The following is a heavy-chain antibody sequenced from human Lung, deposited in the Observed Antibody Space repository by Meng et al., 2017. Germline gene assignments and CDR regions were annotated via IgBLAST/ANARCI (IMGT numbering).Heavy chain of an antibody. CDR1: GGFFSDDY. CDR3: ARGPTTMAHDFDY. V-gene: IGHV4-34*01. D-gene: IGHD4-11*01. Sequence: QAQVQRGVAGLSKALETLSLYGVVSGGFFSDDYLSWIRQPTGKGLEWIGEINHIGSTNYNPSLESRATISVDTSQNNLSPKLSSVNAADLAVYYCARGPTTMAHDFDYWGQGTLVTVSS. CDR2: INHIGST. J-gene: IGHJ4*02.